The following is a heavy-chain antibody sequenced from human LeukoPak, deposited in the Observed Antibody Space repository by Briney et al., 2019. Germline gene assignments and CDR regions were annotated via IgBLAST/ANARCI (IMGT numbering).Heavy chain of an antibody. J-gene: IGHJ4*02. D-gene: IGHD6-6*01. CDR2: ICSSGGII. CDR1: GVTSSSYE. Sequence: PGGSPRLSCAASGVTSSSYEMNTGRHAPGKGLEWGAYICSSGGIIYYVDPVKGRFTISRDNAKNSLYLQMNSVRAEDTAVYYCARDGRFDYSSSSYLDYWGQGTVVTVSS. V-gene: IGHV3-48*03. CDR3: ARDGRFDYSSSSYLDY.